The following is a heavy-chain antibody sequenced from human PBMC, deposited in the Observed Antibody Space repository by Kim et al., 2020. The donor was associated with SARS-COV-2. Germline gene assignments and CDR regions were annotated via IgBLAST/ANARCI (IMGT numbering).Heavy chain of an antibody. CDR1: GYTFTSYA. Sequence: ASVKVSCKTSGYTFTSYAMNWVRQAPGQGLEWMGWINTNTGNPTYAQGFTGRFVFSLDTSVSTAYVQINSLKAEDTAVYYCAGDGTIAVAGTFTDYWGQGTLVTVSS. V-gene: IGHV7-4-1*02. CDR3: AGDGTIAVAGTFTDY. J-gene: IGHJ4*02. D-gene: IGHD6-19*01. CDR2: INTNTGNP.